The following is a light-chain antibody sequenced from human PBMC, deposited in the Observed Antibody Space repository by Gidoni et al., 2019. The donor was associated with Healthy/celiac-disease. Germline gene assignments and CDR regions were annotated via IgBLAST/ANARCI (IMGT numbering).Light chain of an antibody. V-gene: IGLV2-8*01. CDR3: SSYSVTNILI. CDR1: RSDVGGYDY. Sequence: QSALTQPPSASGSPGQSVTISCTGTRSDVGGYDYVCWYQQRPGKAPKAIIYEVSKRPSGVPYRFSGSKSGNTASLTVSGLQAEDEAVYYCSSYSVTNILIFGGGTKLTVL. CDR2: EVS. J-gene: IGLJ2*01.